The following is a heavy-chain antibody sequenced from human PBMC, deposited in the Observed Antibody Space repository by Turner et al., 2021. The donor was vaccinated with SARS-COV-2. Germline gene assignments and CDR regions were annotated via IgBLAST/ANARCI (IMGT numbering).Heavy chain of an antibody. J-gene: IGHJ3*02. CDR1: GYTFTSYG. CDR3: ARYIRGDGAALAFDI. Sequence: QVQLVQSGAEVKTPGASVKVSCKASGYTFTSYGISWVRQAPGQGLEWMGWISAYNGNTNYAQKLQGRVTMTTDTSTSTAYMELRSLRSDDTALYYCARYIRGDGAALAFDIWGQGTMVTISS. D-gene: IGHD1-26*01. CDR2: ISAYNGNT. V-gene: IGHV1-18*04.